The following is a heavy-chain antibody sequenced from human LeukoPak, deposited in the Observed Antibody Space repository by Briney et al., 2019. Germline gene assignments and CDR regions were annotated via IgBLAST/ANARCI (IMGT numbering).Heavy chain of an antibody. V-gene: IGHV3-74*01. CDR2: INSDESST. CDR3: AKSRRAYCSGGSCFGLWDY. J-gene: IGHJ4*02. Sequence: PGGSLRLSCAASGFTFSTYWMHWVRQAPGKGLVRVSRINSDESSTTYADSVKGRFTISRDNAKNTLYLQMNSLRAEDTAVYYCAKSRRAYCSGGSCFGLWDYWGQGTLVTVSS. D-gene: IGHD2-15*01. CDR1: GFTFSTYW.